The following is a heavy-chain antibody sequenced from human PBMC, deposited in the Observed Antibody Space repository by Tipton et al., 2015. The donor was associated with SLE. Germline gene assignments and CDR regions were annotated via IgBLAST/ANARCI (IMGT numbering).Heavy chain of an antibody. CDR3: AREGRSSRAFDI. CDR1: GFTFSCYD. CDR2: IGTAGDT. Sequence: SLRLSCAASGFTFSCYDMQWVRQATGKGLEWVSAIGTAGDTYYPGSVKGRFTISRENAKNSLYLQMNSLRAGDTAVYYCAREGRSSRAFDIWGQGTMVTVSS. D-gene: IGHD1-26*01. J-gene: IGHJ3*02. V-gene: IGHV3-13*01.